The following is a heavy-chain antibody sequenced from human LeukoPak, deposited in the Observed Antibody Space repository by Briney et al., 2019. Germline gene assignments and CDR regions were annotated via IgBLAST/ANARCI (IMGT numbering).Heavy chain of an antibody. CDR1: GFTFSSYW. J-gene: IGHJ4*02. CDR2: IKEDGSGK. Sequence: GGSLRLSCAASGFTFSSYWMSWVRQAPVKELEWVANIKEDGSGKYYVDSVKGRFTISRDNAKNSLYLRMNSLRADDTAMYYCARGQLLLYYWGQGTLVTVSS. CDR3: ARGQLLLYY. V-gene: IGHV3-7*01. D-gene: IGHD2-15*01.